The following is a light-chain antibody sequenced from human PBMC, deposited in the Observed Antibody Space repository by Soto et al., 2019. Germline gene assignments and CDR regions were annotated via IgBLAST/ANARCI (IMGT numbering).Light chain of an antibody. CDR1: QTTNTW. CDR2: DAS. J-gene: IGKJ2*01. V-gene: IGKV1-5*01. Sequence: DIQMTQFPSTLSASVGDRVTITCRASQTTNTWLAWYQQKPGTAPKLLIYDASSLEGGVPSRFSASGSGTEFTLTISSLQPDDLATYDCQQYISYPYTFGQGTKVEIK. CDR3: QQYISYPYT.